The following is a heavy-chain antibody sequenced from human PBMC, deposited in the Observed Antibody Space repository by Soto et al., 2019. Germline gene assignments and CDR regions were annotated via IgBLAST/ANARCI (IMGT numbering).Heavy chain of an antibody. CDR3: VRDIVAPGSLLYFDY. CDR2: MNQDGSER. Sequence: GGSLRLSCAASGFTFSSYSMNWVRQAPGEGLGWVANMNQDGSERYYADSVKGRFIISRDNAENSLYLEVSSLRADDTAIYYCVRDIVAPGSLLYFDYWGQGTLVTVSS. CDR1: GFTFSSYS. J-gene: IGHJ4*02. V-gene: IGHV3-7*05. D-gene: IGHD5-12*01.